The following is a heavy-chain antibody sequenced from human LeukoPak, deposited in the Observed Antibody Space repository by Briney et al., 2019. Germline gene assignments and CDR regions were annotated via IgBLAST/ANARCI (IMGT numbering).Heavy chain of an antibody. J-gene: IGHJ1*01. CDR2: ISTYNGNT. D-gene: IGHD3-3*01. CDR1: GHTFKTFG. Sequence: GASVKVSCKASGHTFKTFGITWVRQAPGQGLEWMGWISTYNGNTNYEQKFQGRVTVTADTSANTAYMEMRSLRSDDTAVYYCATGFLQWLRILEHWGQGTLVTVSS. V-gene: IGHV1-18*01. CDR3: ATGFLQWLRILEH.